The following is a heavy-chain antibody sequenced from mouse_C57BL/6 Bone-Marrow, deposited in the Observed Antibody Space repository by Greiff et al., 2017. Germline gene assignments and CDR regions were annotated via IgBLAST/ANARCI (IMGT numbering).Heavy chain of an antibody. V-gene: IGHV1-64*01. J-gene: IGHJ3*02. CDR1: GYTFTSYW. Sequence: QVQLQQSGAELVKPGASVKLSCKASGYTFTSYWMHWVKQRPGQGLEWIGMIHPNSGSTNYNEKFKGKATLTVDKSSSTAYMQLSSLTSEDSAGKYYARDLLGWGKGTLVTVSA. D-gene: IGHD1-1*01. CDR3: ARDLLG. CDR2: IHPNSGST.